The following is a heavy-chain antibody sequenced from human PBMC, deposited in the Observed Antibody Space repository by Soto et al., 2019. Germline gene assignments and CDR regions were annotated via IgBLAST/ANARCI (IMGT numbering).Heavy chain of an antibody. V-gene: IGHV4-4*07. CDR1: GGSISSYY. D-gene: IGHD6-13*01. CDR3: ARSASLETSRWSYVFDY. CDR2: IYTSGST. J-gene: IGHJ4*02. Sequence: QVQLQESGPGLVKPSETLSLTCTVSGGSISSYYWSWIRQPAGKGLEWIGRIYTSGSTNYNPSLKSRVTMSVDTSKNQFSLKLSSVTAADTAVYYCARSASLETSRWSYVFDYWGQGTLVTVSS.